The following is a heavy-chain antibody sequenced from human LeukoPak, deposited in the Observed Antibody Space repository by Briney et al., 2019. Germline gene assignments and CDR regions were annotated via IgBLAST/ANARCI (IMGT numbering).Heavy chain of an antibody. CDR3: MNPNHYGSGR. Sequence: PGGSLRFSCSVSGFTFSSYVMHWVRQAPGKGLESVSGISNNGGDIYYADSVKGRFTISRDNSENTLYLQMSSLRPEDTAVYYCMNPNHYGSGRWGQETLVTVSS. J-gene: IGHJ4*02. D-gene: IGHD3-10*01. V-gene: IGHV3-64D*06. CDR1: GFTFSSYV. CDR2: ISNNGGDI.